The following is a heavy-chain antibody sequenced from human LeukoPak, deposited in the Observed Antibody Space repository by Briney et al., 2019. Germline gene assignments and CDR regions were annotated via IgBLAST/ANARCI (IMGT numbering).Heavy chain of an antibody. CDR1: GFTFSTYS. D-gene: IGHD4-23*01. CDR2: ISDRSGTI. Sequence: PGGSLRLSCAASGFTFSTYSMNWVRQAPGKGLEWVSYISDRSGTIYYADSVKGRFTISRDNAKNSLYLQMRSLRDEGTAVYYCARNVYGGNSEVDSWGQGTLVTVAA. J-gene: IGHJ4*02. V-gene: IGHV3-48*02. CDR3: ARNVYGGNSEVDS.